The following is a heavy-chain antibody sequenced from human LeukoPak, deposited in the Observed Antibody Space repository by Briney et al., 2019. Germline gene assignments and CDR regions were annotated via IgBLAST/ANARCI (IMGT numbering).Heavy chain of an antibody. CDR2: IIPIFGTA. Sequence: GASVKVSCKASGGTFSSYAISWVRQAPGQGLEWMGGIIPIFGTANYAQKFQGRVTITADESTSTAYMELSSLRSEDTAVYYCARDDCSSTSCSRDFDYWGQGTLVTVSS. J-gene: IGHJ4*02. CDR3: ARDDCSSTSCSRDFDY. D-gene: IGHD2-2*01. CDR1: GGTFSSYA. V-gene: IGHV1-69*13.